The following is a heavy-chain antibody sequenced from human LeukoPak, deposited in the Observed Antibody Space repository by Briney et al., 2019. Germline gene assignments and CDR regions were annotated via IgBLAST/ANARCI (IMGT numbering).Heavy chain of an antibody. CDR1: GDSVSSNSAA. CDR3: ARGVGYSYGFYYYYMDV. J-gene: IGHJ6*03. Sequence: SQTPSLTCAISGDSVSSNSAAWNWIRQSPSRGLEWLGRTYYRSKWYNDYAVSVKSRITINPDTSKNQFSLQLNSVTPEDTAVYYCARGVGYSYGFYYYYMDVWGKGTTVTVSS. D-gene: IGHD5-18*01. V-gene: IGHV6-1*01. CDR2: TYYRSKWYN.